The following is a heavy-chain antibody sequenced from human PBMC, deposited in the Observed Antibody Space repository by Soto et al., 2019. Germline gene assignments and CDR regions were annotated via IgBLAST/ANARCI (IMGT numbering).Heavy chain of an antibody. D-gene: IGHD3-9*01. CDR2: IYYSGST. J-gene: IGHJ4*02. Sequence: PLEILSLTCTVSGGSISSSSYYWGWIRQPPGKGLEWIGSIYYSGSTYYNPSLKSRVTISVDTSKNQFSLKLSSVTAADTAVYYCARPGTTGYYSPRGYFDYWGQGTLVTVSS. CDR3: ARPGTTGYYSPRGYFDY. CDR1: GGSISSSSYY. V-gene: IGHV4-39*07.